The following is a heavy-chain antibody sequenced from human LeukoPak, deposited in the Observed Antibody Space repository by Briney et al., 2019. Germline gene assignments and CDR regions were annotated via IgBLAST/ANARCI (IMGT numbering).Heavy chain of an antibody. D-gene: IGHD1-1*01. V-gene: IGHV3-20*04. CDR2: INWIGDTT. CDR3: ATNPPGRTYLQD. CDR1: GFTFDDYG. J-gene: IGHJ1*01. Sequence: PGGSLRLSCAASGFTFDDYGMTWVRQVPGKGLEWIAEINWIGDTTRYGDSVKGRFTISRDNAQNSLDLQINSLRVEDTAFYYCATNPPGRTYLQDWGQGTLVTVSS.